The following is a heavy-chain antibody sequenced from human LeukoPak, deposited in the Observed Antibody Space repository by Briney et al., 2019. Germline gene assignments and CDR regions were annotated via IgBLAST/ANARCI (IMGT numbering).Heavy chain of an antibody. CDR3: ARGSYDFWSGYQPYDY. D-gene: IGHD3-3*01. CDR2: MNPNSGNT. V-gene: IGHV1-8*03. CDR1: GYTFTSYY. Sequence: ASVKVSCKASGYTFTSYYMHWVRQATGQGLEWMGWMNPNSGNTGYAQKFQGRVTITRDTSASTAYMELSSLRSEDMAVYYCARGSYDFWSGYQPYDYWGQGTLVTVSS. J-gene: IGHJ4*02.